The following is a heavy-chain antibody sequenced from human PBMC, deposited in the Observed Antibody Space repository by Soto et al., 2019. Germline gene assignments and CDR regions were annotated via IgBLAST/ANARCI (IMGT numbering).Heavy chain of an antibody. D-gene: IGHD2-21*01. Sequence: EVQLVESGGGLVQPGGSLTLSCAVSGLTFGDHYMEWVRQAPGKGLEWVARSRNKAKSYSTDFAASVKGRFTISRDESKNSLTLQMNSLRTEDTAVYYCSILEGAWGQGTLVTVSS. V-gene: IGHV3-72*01. CDR1: GLTFGDHY. CDR2: SRNKAKSYST. CDR3: SILEGA. J-gene: IGHJ5*02.